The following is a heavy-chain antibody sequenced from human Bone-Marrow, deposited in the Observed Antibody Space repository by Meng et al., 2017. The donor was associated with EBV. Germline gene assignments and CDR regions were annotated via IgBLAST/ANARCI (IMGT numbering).Heavy chain of an antibody. CDR3: ARDISGTIDY. Sequence: RVLGPVLVKALGTLSHTCGVSGGSVSSSNWWSWVRQHPGKGLEWIGEIDHSGSTNYNPSLKSRVTISIDKSKNQFSLKLSSVTAADTAVYYCARDISGTIDYWGQGTLVTVSS. CDR1: GGSVSSSNW. D-gene: IGHD3-10*01. V-gene: IGHV4-4*02. J-gene: IGHJ4*02. CDR2: IDHSGST.